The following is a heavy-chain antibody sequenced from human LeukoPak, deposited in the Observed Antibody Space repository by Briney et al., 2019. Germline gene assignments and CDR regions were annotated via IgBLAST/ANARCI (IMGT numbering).Heavy chain of an antibody. J-gene: IGHJ3*02. CDR2: IKQDGSEK. Sequence: PGGSLRLSCAASGFNFSSYWMSWVRQAPGKGLEWVANIKQDGSEKYYVDSAKGRFTISRDNAKNSLYLQMNSLRAEDTAVYYCARVGYSYGFAAFDIWGQGTMVTVSS. V-gene: IGHV3-7*01. CDR3: ARVGYSYGFAAFDI. D-gene: IGHD5-18*01. CDR1: GFNFSSYW.